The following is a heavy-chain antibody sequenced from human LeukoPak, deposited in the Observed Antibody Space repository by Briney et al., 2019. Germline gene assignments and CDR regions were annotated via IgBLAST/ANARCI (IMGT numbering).Heavy chain of an antibody. CDR2: ISPNGGST. CDR1: GFTFSSYA. D-gene: IGHD1-1*01. J-gene: IGHJ4*02. V-gene: IGHV3-64D*06. CDR3: VPKGNEGY. Sequence: GGSLRLSCAASGFTFSSYAMHWVRQAPGKGLEYVSAISPNGGSTYYADSVKGRFSISRDNSKNILYLQMSSVRPEDTAVYYCVPKGNEGYWGQGTLVTVSS.